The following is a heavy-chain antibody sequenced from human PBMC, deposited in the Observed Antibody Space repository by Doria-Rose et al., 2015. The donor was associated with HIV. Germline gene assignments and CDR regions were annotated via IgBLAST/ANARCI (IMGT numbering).Heavy chain of an antibody. D-gene: IGHD6-13*01. CDR1: GVSLSSPGLG. Sequence: QVTLKESGPVLVKPTETLTLTCTVSGVSLSSPGLGVSWIRQPPGKALEWLANIFSADERCYETSLKSRVTISTCSFRSQVVLTMTDMDPVDTATYYCARIKSSRWYHKYYFDFWGQGTMVIVSA. J-gene: IGHJ4*02. V-gene: IGHV2-26*01. CDR2: IFSADER. CDR3: ARIKSSRWYHKYYFDF.